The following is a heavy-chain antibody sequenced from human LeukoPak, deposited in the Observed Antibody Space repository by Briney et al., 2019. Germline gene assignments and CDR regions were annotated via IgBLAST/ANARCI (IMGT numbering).Heavy chain of an antibody. D-gene: IGHD1-26*01. V-gene: IGHV3-48*01. CDR1: GFTFSSCC. Sequence: PGGSLRLSCAASGFTFSSCCMSWVRQAPGKGLEWLSSISSSSTTIYYGDSVKGRFTISRDNAKNSLYLQMNSLRAEDTAVYYCARCVRSQGATDAFDIWGQGTMVTVSS. CDR2: ISSSSTTI. CDR3: ARCVRSQGATDAFDI. J-gene: IGHJ3*02.